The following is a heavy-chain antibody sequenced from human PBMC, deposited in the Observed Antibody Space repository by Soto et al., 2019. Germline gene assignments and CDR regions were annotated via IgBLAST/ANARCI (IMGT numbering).Heavy chain of an antibody. J-gene: IGHJ4*02. V-gene: IGHV3-33*01. CDR3: AREASEYHFDN. D-gene: IGHD2-2*01. Sequence: QVQLVESGGGVVQPGRSLRLSCAASGFTFSSYGMDWVRQAPGKGLEWVAVIWYDGSNKNYVDSVKGRFTISRDNSKNMLYLHMNSLRAEDTAVYHCAREASEYHFDNWGQGTLVTVSS. CDR2: IWYDGSNK. CDR1: GFTFSSYG.